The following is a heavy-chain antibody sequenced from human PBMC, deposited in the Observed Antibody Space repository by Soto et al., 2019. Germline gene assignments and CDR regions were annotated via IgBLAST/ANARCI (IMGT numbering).Heavy chain of an antibody. D-gene: IGHD6-13*01. V-gene: IGHV3-33*01. CDR1: GFTFSSYG. J-gene: IGHJ4*02. CDR3: AREEDGIAAAGSALYY. Sequence: GGSLRLSCAASGFTFSSYGMHWVRQAPGKGLEWVAVIWYDGSNKYYADSVKGRFTISRDNSKNTLYLQMNSLRAEDTAVYYCAREEDGIAAAGSALYYWGQGTLVTVSS. CDR2: IWYDGSNK.